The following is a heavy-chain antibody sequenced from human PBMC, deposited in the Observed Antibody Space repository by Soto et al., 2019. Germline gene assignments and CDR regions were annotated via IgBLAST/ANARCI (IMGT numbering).Heavy chain of an antibody. CDR1: GFTFSTYW. CDR3: ARDRWGGGMDMDV. CDR2: INSDGSST. Sequence: EVQLVESVGGLVQPGGSLRLSCAASGFTFSTYWIHWVRQAPGKGLVWVSRINSDGSSTNYADSVKGRFTISRDNAKNTLFLQMNSLRAEDTAVYYCARDRWGGGMDMDVWGQGTTVSVSS. V-gene: IGHV3-74*01. D-gene: IGHD3-10*01. J-gene: IGHJ6*02.